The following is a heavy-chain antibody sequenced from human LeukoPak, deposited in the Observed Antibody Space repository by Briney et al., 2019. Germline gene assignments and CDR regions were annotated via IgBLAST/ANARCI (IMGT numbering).Heavy chain of an antibody. CDR2: ISYDGSNK. Sequence: GRSLRLSCAASGFTFSSYAMHWVRQAPGKGLEWVAVISYDGSNKYYADSVKGRFTISRDNSKNTLYLQMNSLRAEDTAVYYCASHRGDYATGYFDYWGQGTLVTVSS. V-gene: IGHV3-30*04. CDR1: GFTFSSYA. D-gene: IGHD1-1*01. J-gene: IGHJ4*02. CDR3: ASHRGDYATGYFDY.